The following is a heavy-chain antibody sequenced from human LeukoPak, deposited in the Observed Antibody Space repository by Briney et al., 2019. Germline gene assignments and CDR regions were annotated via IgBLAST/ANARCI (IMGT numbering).Heavy chain of an antibody. CDR3: AKQYNYYDSSGPFDY. CDR1: GYTFSSYE. V-gene: IGHV3-48*03. J-gene: IGHJ4*02. D-gene: IGHD3-22*01. Sequence: PGGSLRLSCAASGYTFSSYEMDWVPQAPGKGLEWVSYISSSGSTIYYADSVKGRFTISRDNAKIRLYLQMNSLRAEETAVYYCAKQYNYYDSSGPFDYWGQGTLVTVSS. CDR2: ISSSGSTI.